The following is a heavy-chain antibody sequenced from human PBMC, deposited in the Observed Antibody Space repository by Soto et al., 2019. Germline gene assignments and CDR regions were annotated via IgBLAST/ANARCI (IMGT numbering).Heavy chain of an antibody. Sequence: EVQLVESGGGSVQPGESLRLSCAGSGFTFSSYVMNWVRQAPGKGLEWVSGISGSGGSTYYADSVQGRFSISRDNSKNTLFLKMNSLRVEDTAIYYCANAPGVAGRGRGYWGQGTLVIVSS. D-gene: IGHD6-19*01. CDR1: GFTFSSYV. CDR2: ISGSGGST. J-gene: IGHJ4*02. CDR3: ANAPGVAGRGRGY. V-gene: IGHV3-23*04.